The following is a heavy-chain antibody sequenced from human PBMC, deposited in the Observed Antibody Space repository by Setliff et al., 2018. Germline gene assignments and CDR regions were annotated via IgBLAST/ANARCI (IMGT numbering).Heavy chain of an antibody. J-gene: IGHJ4*02. CDR2: INPSGGST. Sequence: ASVKVSCKASGYTFTSYYMHWVRQAPGQGLEWMGIINPSGGSTSYAQTFQGRVTMTRDTSTSTVYMELSSLRSEDTAVYYCARDCSPSMGVGGGDCYPCLDYWGQGTLVTVSS. CDR1: GYTFTSYY. CDR3: ARDCSPSMGVGGGDCYPCLDY. V-gene: IGHV1-46*01. D-gene: IGHD2-21*01.